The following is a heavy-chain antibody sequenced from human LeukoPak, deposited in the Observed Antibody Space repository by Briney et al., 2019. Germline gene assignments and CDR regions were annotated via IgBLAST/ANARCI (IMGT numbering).Heavy chain of an antibody. V-gene: IGHV6-1*01. Sequence: SQTLSLTCAISGDSFSSNSAAWNRIRQSPSRGLEWLGRTYYRSKWYNDYAVPVKSRITINPDTSKNQFSLQLNSVTPEDTAVYYCVRDRNSGSYNWFDPWGQGTLVTVSS. CDR2: TYYRSKWYN. CDR3: VRDRNSGSYNWFDP. J-gene: IGHJ5*02. D-gene: IGHD1-26*01. CDR1: GDSFSSNSAA.